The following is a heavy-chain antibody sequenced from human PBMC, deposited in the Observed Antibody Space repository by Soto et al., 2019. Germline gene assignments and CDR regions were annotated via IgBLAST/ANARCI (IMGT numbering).Heavy chain of an antibody. V-gene: IGHV4-34*01. CDR2: ITHSGGP. Sequence: QVQLQQWGAGLLNPSETLSLRCVVSGGSFSGYYWTWLRQPPGKRPEWIGEITHSGGPTYNPSLESRVIISIDTTENQFSLRLTSVTAADTAVYYCARGRITMIRGGYFDFWGQGTLVNVSS. D-gene: IGHD3-10*01. CDR3: ARGRITMIRGGYFDF. J-gene: IGHJ4*02. CDR1: GGSFSGYY.